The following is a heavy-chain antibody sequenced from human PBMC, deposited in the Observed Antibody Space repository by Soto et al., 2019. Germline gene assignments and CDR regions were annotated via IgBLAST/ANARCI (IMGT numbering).Heavy chain of an antibody. Sequence: GASVKVSCKASGGTFSTHAIIWVRQAPGHGREWMGGIIPISGTTYYTQKFQGRVTITADEPTSTAFMELSSLKSEDTAVFYCARGYCSGGNCYSGMDVWGQGXMVTVSS. CDR2: IIPISGTT. CDR1: GGTFSTHA. J-gene: IGHJ6*02. CDR3: ARGYCSGGNCYSGMDV. V-gene: IGHV1-69*13. D-gene: IGHD2-15*01.